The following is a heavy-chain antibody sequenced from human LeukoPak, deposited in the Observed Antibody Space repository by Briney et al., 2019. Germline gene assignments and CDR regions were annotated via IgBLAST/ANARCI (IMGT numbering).Heavy chain of an antibody. CDR2: INPSGGST. CDR1: GYTFTSYY. Sequence: ASVKVSCKASGYTFTSYYMHWVRQAPGQGLEWMGIINPSGGSTSYAQKFQGRVTMTRDTSTSTVYMELSSLRSEDTAVYYCASGGSSGYSGIQNYFDYWGQGTLVTVSS. D-gene: IGHD3-22*01. V-gene: IGHV1-46*01. CDR3: ASGGSSGYSGIQNYFDY. J-gene: IGHJ4*02.